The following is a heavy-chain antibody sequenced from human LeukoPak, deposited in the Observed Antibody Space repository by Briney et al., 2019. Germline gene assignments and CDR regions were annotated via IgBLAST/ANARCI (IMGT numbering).Heavy chain of an antibody. CDR2: ISYDGSNK. CDR3: AKDAVAGTEGWGMDV. CDR1: GFTFSSYS. Sequence: GGSLRLSCAASGFTFSSYSMNWVRQAPGKGLEWVAVISYDGSNKYYADSVKGRFTISRDNSKNTLYLQMNSLRAEDTAVYYCAKDAVAGTEGWGMDVWGQGTTVTVSS. D-gene: IGHD6-19*01. J-gene: IGHJ6*02. V-gene: IGHV3-30*18.